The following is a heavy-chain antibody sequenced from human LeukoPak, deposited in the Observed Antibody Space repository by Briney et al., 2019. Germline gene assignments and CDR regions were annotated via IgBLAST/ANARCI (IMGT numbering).Heavy chain of an antibody. V-gene: IGHV3-74*01. CDR2: INIDGNTS. D-gene: IGHD5-12*01. CDR3: ARASALATPPFAY. Sequence: GGSLRLSCAASGFTFSSYWMHWVRQAPGKGLAWVSRINIDGNTSNYADSVKGRFTISRDNAKNAVYLQMNSLRVEDTAVYYCARASALATPPFAYWGQGTLVTVSS. CDR1: GFTFSSYW. J-gene: IGHJ4*02.